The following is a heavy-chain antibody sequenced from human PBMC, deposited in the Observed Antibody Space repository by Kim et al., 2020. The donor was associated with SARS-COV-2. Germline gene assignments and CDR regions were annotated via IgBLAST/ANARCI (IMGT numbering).Heavy chain of an antibody. CDR1: GYNFISYN. Sequence: ASVKVSCKTSGYNFISYNIHWVRQAPGQGLEWMGILIPSDGSTTSPQKFQDRATMYRDTSTTTVYMELRRLTSEDTAMYYCARAEGRWLQIDYWGQGTLV. V-gene: IGHV1-46*03. CDR2: LIPSDGST. CDR3: ARAEGRWLQIDY. D-gene: IGHD3-10*01. J-gene: IGHJ4*02.